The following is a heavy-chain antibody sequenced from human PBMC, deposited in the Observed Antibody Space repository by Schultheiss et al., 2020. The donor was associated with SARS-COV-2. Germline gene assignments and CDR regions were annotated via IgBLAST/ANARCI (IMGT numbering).Heavy chain of an antibody. V-gene: IGHV3-7*01. CDR1: GFTFSNYW. D-gene: IGHD4-17*01. CDR2: IKQDGSEK. CDR3: ARDTTTVTTGSGLSYYGLDV. J-gene: IGHJ6*02. Sequence: GESLKISCAASGFTFSNYWMSWVRQAPGKGLEWVANIKQDGSEKYYVDSVKGRFTISRDNAKKSLYLQMNSLRAEDTAVYYCARDTTTVTTGSGLSYYGLDVWGQGTTVTVSS.